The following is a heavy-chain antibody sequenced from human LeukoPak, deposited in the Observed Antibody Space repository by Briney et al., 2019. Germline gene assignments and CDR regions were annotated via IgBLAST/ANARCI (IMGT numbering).Heavy chain of an antibody. Sequence: SETLSLTCTVSGGSINNYYWNWIRQSPGRGLEWIGYIYYSGSTNYNPSLKSRVTISVDTSKNQFSLNLRSVTAADTAVYFCGSLQQIRGLSVFDFWGQGALVTVSS. J-gene: IGHJ4*02. CDR3: GSLQQIRGLSVFDF. CDR1: GGSINNYY. D-gene: IGHD3-10*01. CDR2: IYYSGST. V-gene: IGHV4-59*01.